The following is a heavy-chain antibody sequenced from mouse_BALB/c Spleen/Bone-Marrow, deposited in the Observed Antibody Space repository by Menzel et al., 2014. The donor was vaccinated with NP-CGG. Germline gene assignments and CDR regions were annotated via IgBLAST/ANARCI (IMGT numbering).Heavy chain of an antibody. CDR3: ARDYYGSSYAMDY. J-gene: IGHJ4*01. Sequence: EVQLQQSGGGLMKPGGSLKLSCAASGFTFSSYAMSWVRQSPEKRLEWVAEISSGGSYTYYPDTVTGRFTISRDNAKNTLYLEMSSLRSEDTAMYYCARDYYGSSYAMDYWGQGTSVTVSS. D-gene: IGHD1-1*01. V-gene: IGHV5-9-4*01. CDR1: GFTFSSYA. CDR2: ISSGGSYT.